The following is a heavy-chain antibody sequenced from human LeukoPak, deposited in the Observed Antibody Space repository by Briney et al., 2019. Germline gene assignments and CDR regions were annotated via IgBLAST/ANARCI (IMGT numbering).Heavy chain of an antibody. J-gene: IGHJ6*03. CDR3: ARDLAEVVPDYYYYYMDV. CDR1: GGSISSSSYY. V-gene: IGHV4-39*07. Sequence: SETLSLTCAVSGGSISSSSYYWGWIRQPPGKGLEWIGSSYYSGSAYYNPSLKRRVTISVDASKNQFSLQLSSVTAADTAVYYCARDLAEVVPDYYYYYMDVWGKGTTVTVSS. CDR2: SYYSGSA. D-gene: IGHD3-22*01.